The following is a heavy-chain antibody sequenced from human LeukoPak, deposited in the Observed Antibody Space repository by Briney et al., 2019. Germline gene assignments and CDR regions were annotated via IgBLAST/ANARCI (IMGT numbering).Heavy chain of an antibody. CDR3: ARGGYSYGGGSYYYYMDV. D-gene: IGHD5-18*01. J-gene: IGHJ6*03. Sequence: SETLSLTCTVSGGSISSYYWSWIRQPPGKGLEWIGYIYYSGSTNYNPSLKSRVTISVDTSKNQFSLKLSSVTAADTAVYYCARGGYSYGGGSYYYYMDVWGKGTTVTIS. V-gene: IGHV4-59*01. CDR2: IYYSGST. CDR1: GGSISSYY.